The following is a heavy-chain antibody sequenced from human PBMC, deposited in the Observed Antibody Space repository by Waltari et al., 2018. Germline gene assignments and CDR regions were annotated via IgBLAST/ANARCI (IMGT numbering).Heavy chain of an antibody. CDR2: IRYDGSNK. J-gene: IGHJ4*02. V-gene: IGHV3-30*02. CDR1: GFTFSSYG. CDR3: AKFPIAAAGY. D-gene: IGHD6-13*01. Sequence: VQLLESGGGLVQPGESLRLSCAASGFTFSSYGMHWVRQAPGKGLEWVAFIRYDGSNKYYADSVKGRFTISRDNSKNTLYLQMNSLRAEDTAVYYCAKFPIAAAGYWGQGTLVTVSS.